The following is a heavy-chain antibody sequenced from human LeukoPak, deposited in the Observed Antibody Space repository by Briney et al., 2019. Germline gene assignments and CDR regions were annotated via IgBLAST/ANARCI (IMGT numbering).Heavy chain of an antibody. CDR3: AGQLRGVVVVASRGRYYMDV. J-gene: IGHJ6*03. D-gene: IGHD2-15*01. CDR1: VESFSCDY. V-gene: IGHV4-34*01. Sequence: SETLSLTCALCVESFSCDYWSWIRQPPGKGLEWIGESNHSGSTNYNPSHKSRVTISVDTSKIQFSLKLSSVTAADTAVYYCAGQLRGVVVVASRGRYYMDVWGKGTTVTVSS. CDR2: SNHSGST.